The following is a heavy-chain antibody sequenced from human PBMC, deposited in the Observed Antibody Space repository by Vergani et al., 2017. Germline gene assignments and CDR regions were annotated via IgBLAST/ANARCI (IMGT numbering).Heavy chain of an antibody. V-gene: IGHV4-59*01. CDR3: ARDSRGYRDLAYYYYYMDV. D-gene: IGHD5-24*01. Sequence: QVQLQESGPGLVKPSETLSLTCPVSGGSISRYYWSWIRQPPGKGLEWIGYIYYSGSTNSHPSLKSRVTISVDTSTNQFSLTLSSVTAADTAVYYFARDSRGYRDLAYYYYYMDVWGKGTTVTGSS. J-gene: IGHJ6*03. CDR2: IYYSGST. CDR1: GGSISRYY.